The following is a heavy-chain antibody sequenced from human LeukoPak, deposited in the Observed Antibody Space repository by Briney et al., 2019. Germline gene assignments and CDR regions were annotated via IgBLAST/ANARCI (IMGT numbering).Heavy chain of an antibody. CDR3: ARGREYLGS. V-gene: IGHV4-34*01. J-gene: IGHJ4*02. CDR1: GGSFSIYY. CDR2: INHSGTT. Sequence: SETLSLTCAVYGGSFSIYYWSWIRQPPGKGLEWLGEINHSGTTHYNPSLKSRVTIPLDTSKNQFSLNLSSVTAADTAVYYCARGREYLGSWGQGTLVTVSS.